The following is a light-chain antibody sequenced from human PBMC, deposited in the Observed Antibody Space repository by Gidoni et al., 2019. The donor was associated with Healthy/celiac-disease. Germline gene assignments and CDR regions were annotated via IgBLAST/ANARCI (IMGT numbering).Light chain of an antibody. CDR2: KAS. V-gene: IGKV1-5*03. CDR1: QSISNW. CDR3: QQYNSYPRT. J-gene: IGKJ1*01. Sequence: DIQMTQSPSTLSASIGDRVTITCRASQSISNWLAWYQQKPGKAPKLLIYKASNLESRVPSRFSGSGSRTEFTLTISSLQPDDFATYYCQQYNSYPRTFGQGTKVEIK.